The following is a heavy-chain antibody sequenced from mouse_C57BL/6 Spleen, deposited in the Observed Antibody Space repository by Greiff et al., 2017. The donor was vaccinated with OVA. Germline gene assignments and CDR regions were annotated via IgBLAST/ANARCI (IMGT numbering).Heavy chain of an antibody. V-gene: IGHV7-3*01. D-gene: IGHD4-1*01. J-gene: IGHJ2*01. Sequence: EVKLVESGGGLVQPGGSLSLSCEASGFTFTDYYMSWVRQPPGKALEWLGFIRNNANGYTTEYSASVKGRFTISRDNSPSILYLQMNALRAEDSATYYCSRYMRITGSYFDYWGQGTTLTVSS. CDR2: IRNNANGYTT. CDR3: SRYMRITGSYFDY. CDR1: GFTFTDYY.